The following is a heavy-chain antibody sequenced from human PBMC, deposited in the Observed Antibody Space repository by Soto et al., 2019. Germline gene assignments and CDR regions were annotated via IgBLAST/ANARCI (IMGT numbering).Heavy chain of an antibody. D-gene: IGHD3-22*01. Sequence: QVQLVQSGAEVKKPGASVKVSCKVSGYTLTELSMHWVRQAPGKGLEWMGGFDPEDGETIYAQKFEGRVTMTEDTSTDPAYMELSSLRSEDTAVYYCCAVVVTPGGYYYYGMDVWGQGTTVTVSS. CDR3: CAVVVTPGGYYYYGMDV. CDR1: GYTLTELS. CDR2: FDPEDGET. J-gene: IGHJ6*02. V-gene: IGHV1-24*01.